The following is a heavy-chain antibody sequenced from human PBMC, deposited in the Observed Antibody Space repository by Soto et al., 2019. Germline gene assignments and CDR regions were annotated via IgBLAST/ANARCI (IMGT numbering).Heavy chain of an antibody. CDR3: ARFCPLGSSGYAFDY. D-gene: IGHD3-22*01. CDR1: GGSFSGYY. J-gene: IGHJ4*02. V-gene: IGHV4-34*01. Sequence: PSETLSLTCAVYGGSFSGYYWSWIRQPPGKGLEWIGEINHSGSTNYNPSLKSRVTISVDTSKNQFSLKLSSVTAADTAVYYCARFCPLGSSGYAFDYWGQGTLVTVSS. CDR2: INHSGST.